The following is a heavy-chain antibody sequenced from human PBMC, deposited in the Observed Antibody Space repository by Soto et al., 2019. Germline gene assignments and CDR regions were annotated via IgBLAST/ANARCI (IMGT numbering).Heavy chain of an antibody. Sequence: PGGSLRLSFAAGGFAFSSYAMSWVRQAPGKGLEWVSAISGSGGSTYYADSVKGRFTISRDNSKNTLYLQMNSLRAEDTAVYYCAKDIAYYDILTGYYHYYYYGMDVWGQGTTVTVSS. J-gene: IGHJ6*02. D-gene: IGHD3-9*01. CDR3: AKDIAYYDILTGYYHYYYYGMDV. V-gene: IGHV3-23*01. CDR2: ISGSGGST. CDR1: GFAFSSYA.